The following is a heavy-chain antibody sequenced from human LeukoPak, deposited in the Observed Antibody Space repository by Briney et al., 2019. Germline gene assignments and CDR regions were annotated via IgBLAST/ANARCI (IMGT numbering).Heavy chain of an antibody. V-gene: IGHV3-48*01. CDR1: GFTFSSYS. D-gene: IGHD3-22*01. Sequence: GGSLRLSCAASGFTFSSYSMNWVRQAPGKGLEGVSYISSSSSTIYYADSVKGRFTISRDNAKNSLYLQMNSLRAEDTAVYYCAREGSSGFASPYFDYWGQGTLVTVSS. CDR3: AREGSSGFASPYFDY. CDR2: ISSSSSTI. J-gene: IGHJ4*02.